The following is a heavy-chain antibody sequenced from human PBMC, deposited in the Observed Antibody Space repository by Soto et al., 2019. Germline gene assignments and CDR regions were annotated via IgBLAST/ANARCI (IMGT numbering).Heavy chain of an antibody. Sequence: QVQLAQSGAEVKKPGASVKVSCKASDYTFTSYGISWVRQAPGQGLEWMGWISTYNGNTNFTQKLQGRVTMTTDTSTSTAYMELRSLRSDDTAVYYCARDREYNWNYNWFDPWGQGTLVTVSS. CDR3: ARDREYNWNYNWFDP. CDR2: ISTYNGNT. D-gene: IGHD1-7*01. CDR1: DYTFTSYG. J-gene: IGHJ5*02. V-gene: IGHV1-18*01.